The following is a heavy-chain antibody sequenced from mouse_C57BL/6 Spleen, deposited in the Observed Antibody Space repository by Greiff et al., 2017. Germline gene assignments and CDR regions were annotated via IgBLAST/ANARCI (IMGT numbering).Heavy chain of an antibody. CDR2: IYPGDGDT. CDR1: GYAFSSSW. CDR3: ARSEGYFDY. Sequence: QVQLQQSGPELVKPGASVKISCKASGYAFSSSWMNWVKQRPGKGLEWIGRIYPGDGDTNYNGKFKGKATLTAYKSSSTAYMQLSSLTSEDSAVYFCARSEGYFDYWGQGTTLTVSS. V-gene: IGHV1-82*01. J-gene: IGHJ2*01.